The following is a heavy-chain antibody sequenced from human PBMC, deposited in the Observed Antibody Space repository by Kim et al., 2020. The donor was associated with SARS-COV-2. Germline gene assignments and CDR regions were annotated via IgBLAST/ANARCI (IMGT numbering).Heavy chain of an antibody. J-gene: IGHJ6*02. Sequence: ASVKVSCKASGYTFTSYDINWVQQATGQGLEWMGWMNPNSGNTGYAQKFQGRVTMTRNTSISTAYMELSSLRSEDTAVYYCARGVVYYYDSSGYQGYFYYGMDVWGQGTTVTVSS. CDR1: GYTFTSYD. CDR3: ARGVVYYYDSSGYQGYFYYGMDV. V-gene: IGHV1-8*01. D-gene: IGHD3-22*01. CDR2: MNPNSGNT.